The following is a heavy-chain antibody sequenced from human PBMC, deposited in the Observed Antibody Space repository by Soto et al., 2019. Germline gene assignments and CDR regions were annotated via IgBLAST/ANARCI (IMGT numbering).Heavy chain of an antibody. CDR2: VNGGNGNT. J-gene: IGHJ4*02. CDR1: GYTFTSFA. CDR3: AQTVVYYDSSGYYHY. Sequence: ASVKVSCKASGYTFTSFAIHWVRQAPGQRLEWMGWVNGGNGNTKYSQKFQGRVTLTRDTSTSTAYMELRSLRSDDTAVYYCAQTVVYYDSSGYYHYWGQGTLVTVSS. V-gene: IGHV1-3*01. D-gene: IGHD3-22*01.